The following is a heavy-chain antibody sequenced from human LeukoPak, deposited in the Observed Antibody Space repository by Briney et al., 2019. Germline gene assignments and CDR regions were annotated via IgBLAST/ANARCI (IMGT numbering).Heavy chain of an antibody. V-gene: IGHV4-59*01. J-gene: IGHJ6*03. Sequence: PSETLSLTCTVSGGSTSSYYWSWIRQPPGKGLEWIGYIYYSGSTNYNPSLKSRVTISVDTSKNQFSLKLSSVAAADTAVYYCARGPYYYDSSGYFYYYYYMDVWGKGTTVTISS. D-gene: IGHD3-22*01. CDR3: ARGPYYYDSSGYFYYYYYMDV. CDR1: GGSTSSYY. CDR2: IYYSGST.